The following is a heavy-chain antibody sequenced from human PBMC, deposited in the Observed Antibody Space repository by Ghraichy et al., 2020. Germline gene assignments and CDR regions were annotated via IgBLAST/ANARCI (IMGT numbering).Heavy chain of an antibody. J-gene: IGHJ2*01. V-gene: IGHV3-48*01. CDR1: GFSFSDYS. Sequence: LSLTCEGSGFSFSDYSMIWVRLTPRKALEWVSYIAGSSITIFYTDSVKGRFTISRDNAKNSLYLQMNSLRAEDTAVYYCARLPLPRRAAVGDWYFDLWGRGTLVTVSS. CDR3: ARLPLPRRAAVGDWYFDL. D-gene: IGHD6-13*01. CDR2: IAGSSITI.